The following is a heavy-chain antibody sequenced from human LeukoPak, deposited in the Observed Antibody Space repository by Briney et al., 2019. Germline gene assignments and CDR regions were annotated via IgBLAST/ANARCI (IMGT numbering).Heavy chain of an antibody. V-gene: IGHV3-23*01. Sequence: GGSLRLACAASGFTFSSYAMSWVRQAPGKGLEWVSAISGSGGSTYYADSVKGRFTISKDNSKNTLYLQMNSLRAEDTAVYYCARAYGDHGYFDYWGQGTLVTVSS. D-gene: IGHD4-17*01. CDR1: GFTFSSYA. CDR2: ISGSGGST. J-gene: IGHJ4*03. CDR3: ARAYGDHGYFDY.